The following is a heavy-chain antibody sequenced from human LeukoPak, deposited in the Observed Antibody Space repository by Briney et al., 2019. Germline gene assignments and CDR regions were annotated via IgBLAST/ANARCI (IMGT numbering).Heavy chain of an antibody. CDR2: INHSGST. J-gene: IGHJ6*02. D-gene: IGHD2-15*01. V-gene: IGHV4-34*01. CDR3: ARVGLGYCSGGSCHHYYYGMDV. Sequence: SETLSLTCEVYGGSFSGYYWSWIRQPPGKGLEWIGEINHSGSTNYNPSLKSRVTISVDTSKNQFSLKLSSVTAADTAVYYCARVGLGYCSGGSCHHYYYGMDVWGQGTTVTVSS. CDR1: GGSFSGYY.